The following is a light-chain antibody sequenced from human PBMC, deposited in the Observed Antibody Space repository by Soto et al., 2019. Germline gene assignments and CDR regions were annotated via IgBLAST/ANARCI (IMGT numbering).Light chain of an antibody. V-gene: IGKV3-11*01. CDR2: DAS. J-gene: IGKJ2*01. Sequence: EIVLTQSPATLSLSPGERATLSCRASQSVSSFLAWYQQKPGQAPRLLIYDASNRATGIPARFSGSGSGTDFTLTISSLAPEDFAVYSCQQRSNWPYTFGQGTKLEIK. CDR1: QSVSSF. CDR3: QQRSNWPYT.